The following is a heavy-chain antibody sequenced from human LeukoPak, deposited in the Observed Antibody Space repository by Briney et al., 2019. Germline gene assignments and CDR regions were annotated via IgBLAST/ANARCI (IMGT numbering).Heavy chain of an antibody. CDR1: GYTFTSYG. CDR3: ARDSALKYYDYVWGSYRYPGYYFDY. D-gene: IGHD3-16*02. Sequence: ASVKVSCKASGYTFTSYGISWVQQAPGQGLEWMGWISAYNGNTNYAQKLQGRVTMTTDTSTSTAYMELRSLRSDDTAVYYCARDSALKYYDYVWGSYRYPGYYFDYWGQGTLVTVSS. V-gene: IGHV1-18*01. CDR2: ISAYNGNT. J-gene: IGHJ4*02.